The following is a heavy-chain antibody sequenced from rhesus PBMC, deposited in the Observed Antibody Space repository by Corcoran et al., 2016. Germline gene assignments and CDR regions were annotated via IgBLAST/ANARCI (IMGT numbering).Heavy chain of an antibody. CDR2: IYGRGGST. Sequence: QVQLQESGPAVVTPSEPLSLTCAVSGGPFRSRHWWGWCRRPPGKGLEWIGGIYGRGGSTEYNPSLKSRVTISIDTSKNQFSLKLSSVTAADTAVYYCATLDVWNTVTTCVWGQGVLVTVSS. J-gene: IGHJ5-1*01. V-gene: IGHV4-93*02. CDR3: ATLDVWNTVTTCV. CDR1: GGPFRSRHW. D-gene: IGHD4-23*01.